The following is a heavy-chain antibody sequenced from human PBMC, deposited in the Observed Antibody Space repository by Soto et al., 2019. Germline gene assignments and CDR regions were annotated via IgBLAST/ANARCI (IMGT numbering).Heavy chain of an antibody. CDR3: ARGGRDYEGSGYYQGHV. D-gene: IGHD3-22*01. CDR1: GGTFSNYG. J-gene: IGHJ6*02. V-gene: IGHV1-69*12. Sequence: QVQLVQSGAEVKKPGSSVKVSCKSFGGTFSNYGFSWVRQAPGQGLECMGVIVPIFGAEHPEKFQGRVTITADESTNTVDMELRGLRPEERAVYYCARGGRDYEGSGYYQGHVWGQGTTVTVSS. CDR2: IVPIFGA.